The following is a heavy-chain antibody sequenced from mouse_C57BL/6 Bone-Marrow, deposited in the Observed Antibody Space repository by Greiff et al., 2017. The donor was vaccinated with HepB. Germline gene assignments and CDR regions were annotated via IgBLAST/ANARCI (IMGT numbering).Heavy chain of an antibody. J-gene: IGHJ3*01. CDR2: ISSGGDYI. V-gene: IGHV5-9-1*02. Sequence: EVNVVESGEGLVKPGGSLKLSCAASGFTFSSYAMSWVRQTPEKRLEWVAYISSGGDYIYYADTVKGRFTISRDNARNTLYLQMSSLKSEDTAMYYCTRDPDYYDYDGFAYWGQGTLVTVSA. CDR1: GFTFSSYA. CDR3: TRDPDYYDYDGFAY. D-gene: IGHD2-4*01.